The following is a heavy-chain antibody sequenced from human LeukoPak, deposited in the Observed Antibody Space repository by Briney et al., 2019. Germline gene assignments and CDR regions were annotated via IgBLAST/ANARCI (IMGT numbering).Heavy chain of an antibody. CDR1: GFSFSSYE. D-gene: IGHD4-11*01. CDR2: ISSSGSIM. V-gene: IGHV3-48*03. J-gene: IGHJ4*02. CDR3: ARGLVPGFLDY. Sequence: GGSLRLSCAASGFSFSSYEMNRVRQAPGKGLEWVSYISSSGSIMYSADSVKGRFTISRDNAKNSLYLQMNSLRAEDTAVYYCARGLVPGFLDYWGQGTPVTVSS.